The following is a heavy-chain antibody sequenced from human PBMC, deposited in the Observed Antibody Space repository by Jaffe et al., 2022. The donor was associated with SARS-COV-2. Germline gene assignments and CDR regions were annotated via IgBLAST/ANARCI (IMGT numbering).Heavy chain of an antibody. J-gene: IGHJ6*02. CDR2: ISSSSSYI. V-gene: IGHV3-21*01. D-gene: IGHD4-17*01. CDR1: GFTFSSYS. Sequence: EVQLVESGGGLVKPGGSLRLSCAASGFTFSSYSMNWVRQAPGKGLEWVSSISSSSSYIYYADSVKGRFTISRDNAKNSLYLQMNSLRAEDTAVYYCARDCGYGDYERCGIYYYYYYGMDVWGQGTTVTVSS. CDR3: ARDCGYGDYERCGIYYYYYYGMDV.